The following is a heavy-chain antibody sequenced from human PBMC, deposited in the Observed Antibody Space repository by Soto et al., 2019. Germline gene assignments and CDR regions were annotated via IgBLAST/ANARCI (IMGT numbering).Heavy chain of an antibody. CDR2: INPSGGST. Sequence: QVQLVQSGAEVKKPGASVKVSCKASGYTFTSYYMHWVRQAPGQGLEWMGIINPSGGSTSYAQKFQGRVTMTRDTSTSTVYRELSSLRSEDTAVYYCARVGGLGWAGDYYYYYGMDVWGQGTTVTVSS. V-gene: IGHV1-46*01. J-gene: IGHJ6*02. D-gene: IGHD3-16*01. CDR3: ARVGGLGWAGDYYYYYGMDV. CDR1: GYTFTSYY.